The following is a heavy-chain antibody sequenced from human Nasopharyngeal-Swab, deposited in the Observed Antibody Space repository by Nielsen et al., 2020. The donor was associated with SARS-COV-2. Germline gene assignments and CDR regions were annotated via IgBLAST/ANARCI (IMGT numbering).Heavy chain of an antibody. CDR2: INPDSGDT. Sequence: ASVKVSCKTSGYTFTDYYIHWLRRVPGQGLEWVGCINPDSGDTKYAQKFQGRVTVTSDRSRSTAYIELSRLRSDDTAVYYCARDYYDNYDSDYWGQGTLVTVSS. J-gene: IGHJ4*02. CDR1: GYTFTDYY. D-gene: IGHD3-22*01. CDR3: ARDYYDNYDSDY. V-gene: IGHV1-2*02.